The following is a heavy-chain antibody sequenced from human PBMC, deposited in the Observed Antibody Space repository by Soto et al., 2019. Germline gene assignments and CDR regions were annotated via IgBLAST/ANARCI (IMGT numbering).Heavy chain of an antibody. CDR1: GYTLTELS. Sequence: ASVKVSCKVSGYTLTELSMHWVRQAPGKGLEWMGGFDPEDGETIYAQKFQGRATMTEDTSTDTAYMELSSLRSEDTAVYYCATDQLELRTESFYYWGQGTLVTVSS. CDR2: FDPEDGET. D-gene: IGHD1-7*01. CDR3: ATDQLELRTESFYY. V-gene: IGHV1-24*01. J-gene: IGHJ4*02.